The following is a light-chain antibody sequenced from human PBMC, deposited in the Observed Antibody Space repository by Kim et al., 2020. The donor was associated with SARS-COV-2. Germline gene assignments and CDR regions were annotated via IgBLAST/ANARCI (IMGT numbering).Light chain of an antibody. V-gene: IGKV3-20*01. Sequence: SPGERATLSCRASQSVSSSYLAWYQQKPGQAPRLLMYGASSRATGIPDRFSGSGSGTDFTLTISRLEPEDFAVYYCQQYGSSPRTFGQGSKVEIK. J-gene: IGKJ1*01. CDR1: QSVSSSY. CDR3: QQYGSSPRT. CDR2: GAS.